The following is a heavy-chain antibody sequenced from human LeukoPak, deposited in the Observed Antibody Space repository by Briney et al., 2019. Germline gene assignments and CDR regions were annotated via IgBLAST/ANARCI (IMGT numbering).Heavy chain of an antibody. CDR2: IYPGDSDT. CDR3: AREGDSSGYYTALGY. V-gene: IGHV5-51*01. CDR1: GYSFTSYW. D-gene: IGHD3-22*01. Sequence: GESLKISCKGSGYSFTSYWIGWVRQMPGKGLEWMGIIYPGDSDTRYSPSFQGQVTISADKSISTAYLQWSSRKASDTAMYYCAREGDSSGYYTALGYWGQGTLVTVSS. J-gene: IGHJ4*02.